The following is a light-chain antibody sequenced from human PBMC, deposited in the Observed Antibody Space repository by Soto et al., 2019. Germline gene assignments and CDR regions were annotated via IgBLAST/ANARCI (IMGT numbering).Light chain of an antibody. CDR2: QVS. CDR3: ISHSTRGALWV. Sequence: SVLTQPASVSGSPGQSITISCTGTSSDVGGYNHVSWYQQDPGKAPKLIIYQVSNRPSGVSDRFSGSKSGNTASLTISGLQREDEGDYYCISHSTRGALWVFGGGTQLTVL. J-gene: IGLJ3*02. CDR1: SSDVGGYNH. V-gene: IGLV2-14*01.